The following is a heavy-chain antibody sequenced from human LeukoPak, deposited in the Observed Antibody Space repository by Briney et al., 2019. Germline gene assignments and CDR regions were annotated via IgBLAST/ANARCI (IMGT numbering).Heavy chain of an antibody. Sequence: GGSLRLSCAASGFTFSSYGMHWVRQAPGKGLEWVAFIRYDGSNKYYADSVKGRFTISRDNSKDTLYLQMNSLRAEDTAVYYCAKETYYYDSSGYYSYYFDYWGQGTLVTVSS. V-gene: IGHV3-30*02. J-gene: IGHJ4*02. D-gene: IGHD3-22*01. CDR3: AKETYYYDSSGYYSYYFDY. CDR1: GFTFSSYG. CDR2: IRYDGSNK.